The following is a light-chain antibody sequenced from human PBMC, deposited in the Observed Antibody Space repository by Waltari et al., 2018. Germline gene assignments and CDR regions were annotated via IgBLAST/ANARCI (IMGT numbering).Light chain of an antibody. CDR1: HGISAY. CDR2: TAS. V-gene: IGKV1-9*01. J-gene: IGKJ2*03. Sequence: DIQLTQSPSFLSASVGDRVTITCRASHGISAYLAWYQQKPGKAPNLLIYTASTLQSGVPSRFSGSGAGTEFTLTISSLQPEDFATYYCQQLNSYPRSFGQGTKLEIK. CDR3: QQLNSYPRS.